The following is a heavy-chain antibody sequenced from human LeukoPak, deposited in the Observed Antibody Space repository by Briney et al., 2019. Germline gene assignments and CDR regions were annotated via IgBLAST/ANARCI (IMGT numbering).Heavy chain of an antibody. D-gene: IGHD3-22*01. Sequence: GGSLRLSCAASGFTFSSYSMNWVRQAPGKGLDWVSSISSSSSSIYYADSVKGRFTISRDNAKNSLSLQMNSLRAEDTALYHCARVTDAYYDSSGYYYWSDYSYYMDVWGKGTTVTISS. J-gene: IGHJ6*03. CDR1: GFTFSSYS. CDR2: ISSSSSSI. CDR3: ARVTDAYYDSSGYYYWSDYSYYMDV. V-gene: IGHV3-21*04.